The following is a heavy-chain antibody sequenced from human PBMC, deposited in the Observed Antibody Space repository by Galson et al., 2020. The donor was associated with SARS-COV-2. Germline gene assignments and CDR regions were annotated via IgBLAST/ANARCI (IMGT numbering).Heavy chain of an antibody. D-gene: IGHD3-16*01. V-gene: IGHV3-21*01. J-gene: IGHJ6*02. Sequence: GGSLRLSCAASGFTFSSYSMNWVRQAPGKGLEWVSSISSSSSYIYYADSVKGRFTISRDNAKNSLYLQMNSLRAEDTAVYYCARDLALGGADPRRLDNYYYYGMDVWGQGTTVTVSS. CDR3: ARDLALGGADPRRLDNYYYYGMDV. CDR2: ISSSSSYI. CDR1: GFTFSSYS.